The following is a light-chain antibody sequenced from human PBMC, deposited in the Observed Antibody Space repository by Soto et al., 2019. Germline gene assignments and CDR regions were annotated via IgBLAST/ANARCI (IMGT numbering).Light chain of an antibody. CDR3: QQSYSTPTPPT. CDR2: AAS. Sequence: DIQMTQSPSSLSASVGDRVTITCRASQSITTHVNWYQQKPGKAPRLLIYAASILQSGVPSRFRGSGSGTDFTLTISRLQPEDFATYYCQQSYSTPTPPTFGQGTKLEIK. V-gene: IGKV1-39*01. CDR1: QSITTH. J-gene: IGKJ2*01.